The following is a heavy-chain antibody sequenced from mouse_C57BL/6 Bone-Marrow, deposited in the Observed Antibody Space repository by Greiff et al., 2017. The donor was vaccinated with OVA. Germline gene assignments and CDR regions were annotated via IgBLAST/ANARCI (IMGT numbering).Heavy chain of an antibody. V-gene: IGHV7-3*01. J-gene: IGHJ4*01. Sequence: EVKVVESGGGLVQPGGSLSLSCAASGFTFTDYYMSWVRQPPGKALEWLGFIRNKANGYTTEYSASVKGRFTISRDNSQSILYLQMNALRAEDSATYYCARWRNYGGFYAMDYWGQGTSVTVSS. CDR2: IRNKANGYTT. CDR3: ARWRNYGGFYAMDY. CDR1: GFTFTDYY. D-gene: IGHD2-1*01.